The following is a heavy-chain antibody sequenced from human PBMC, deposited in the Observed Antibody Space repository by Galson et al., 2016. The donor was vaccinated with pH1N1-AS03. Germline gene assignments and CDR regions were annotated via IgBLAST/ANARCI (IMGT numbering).Heavy chain of an antibody. CDR3: ASGYTIFRVTTAPQDYFYGMDY. CDR2: IIPAFQTT. V-gene: IGHV1-69*13. Sequence: SVKVSCKASGGTLSSHAISWVRQAPGQGLEWMGGIIPAFQTTKYSQKFQDRVTIRADETTITVDMELSSLRSEDTAVHYCASGYTIFRVTTAPQDYFYGMDYWGKGTTVIVSS. CDR1: GGTLSSHA. D-gene: IGHD3-3*01. J-gene: IGHJ6*04.